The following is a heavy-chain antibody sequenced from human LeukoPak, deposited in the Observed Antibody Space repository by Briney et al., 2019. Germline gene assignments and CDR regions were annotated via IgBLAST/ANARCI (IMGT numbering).Heavy chain of an antibody. CDR2: ISYDGSNK. V-gene: IGHV3-30-3*01. D-gene: IGHD2-15*01. CDR1: GFTFSSYP. Sequence: PGGSLRLSCAASGFTFSSYPMHWVRQAPGKGLDWVAGISYDGSNKYYADSVKGRFNISRDNSKNTLYLQMDSLRAEDTAVFYCARDGVALYYYYGMDVWGQGTMVTVSS. CDR3: ARDGVALYYYYGMDV. J-gene: IGHJ6*02.